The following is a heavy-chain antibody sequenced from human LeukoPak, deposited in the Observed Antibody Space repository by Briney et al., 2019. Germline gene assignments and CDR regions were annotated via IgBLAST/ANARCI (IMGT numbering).Heavy chain of an antibody. Sequence: GGSLRLSCAASGFTFSSYSMNWVRQAPGKGLEWVSSISSSSSYIYYADSVKGRFTISRDNAKNSLYLQMNSLRAEDTAVYYCARDPTTVVSLLSDYWGQGTLVTVSS. CDR2: ISSSSSYI. V-gene: IGHV3-21*01. CDR1: GFTFSSYS. CDR3: ARDPTTVVSLLSDY. J-gene: IGHJ4*02. D-gene: IGHD4-23*01.